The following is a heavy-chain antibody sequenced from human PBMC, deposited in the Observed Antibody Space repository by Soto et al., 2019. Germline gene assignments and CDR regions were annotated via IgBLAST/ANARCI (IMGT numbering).Heavy chain of an antibody. CDR2: ISIGRSEA. CDR3: GRGYTGYGNFDY. Sequence: GVSLRLSCEASGLTFSSSWMNWVRQAPGKGLVWVSRISIGRSEAYYTDSLKSRVTISRDNPRNTLYPQMYSLRAEDTAVYFCGRGYTGYGNFDYWGQGTLVTVSS. CDR1: GLTFSSSW. J-gene: IGHJ4*02. D-gene: IGHD5-12*01. V-gene: IGHV3-74*01.